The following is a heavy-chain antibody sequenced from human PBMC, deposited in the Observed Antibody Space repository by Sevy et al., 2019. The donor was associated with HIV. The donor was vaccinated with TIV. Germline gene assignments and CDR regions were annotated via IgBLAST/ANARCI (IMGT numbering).Heavy chain of an antibody. D-gene: IGHD1-26*01. J-gene: IGHJ6*03. CDR1: GFTFXNAW. Sequence: GGSLRLSCAASGFTFXNAWMSWVRQAPGKGLEWVGRIKXKXXGGTTDYAAPVKGRFTISRDDSKNTLYRQMNSLKTEDTXXYXCTTVAVGATTRAIYYYYYYXDVWGKGTTVTVSS. CDR2: IKXKXXGGTT. V-gene: IGHV3-15*01. CDR3: TTVAVGATTRAIYYYYYYXDV.